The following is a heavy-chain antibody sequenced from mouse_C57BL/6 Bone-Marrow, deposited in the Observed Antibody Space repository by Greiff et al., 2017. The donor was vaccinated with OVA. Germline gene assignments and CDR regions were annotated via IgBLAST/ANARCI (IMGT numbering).Heavy chain of an antibody. D-gene: IGHD2-2*01. J-gene: IGHJ2*01. V-gene: IGHV2-2*01. CDR3: ARSRGLRRGRPYYFDY. CDR2: IWSGGST. Sequence: VQLVESGPGLVQPSQSLSITCTVSGFSLTSYGVHWVRQSPGKGLEWLGVIWSGGSTDYNAAFISRLSISKDNSKSQVFFKMNSLQADDTAIYYCARSRGLRRGRPYYFDYWGQGTTLTVSS. CDR1: GFSLTSYG.